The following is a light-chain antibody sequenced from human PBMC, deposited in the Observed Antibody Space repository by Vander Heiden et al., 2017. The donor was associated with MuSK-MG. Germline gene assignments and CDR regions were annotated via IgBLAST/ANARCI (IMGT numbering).Light chain of an antibody. CDR3: AAWDDSLNGVV. V-gene: IGLV1-44*01. CDR1: SSNIGSNT. CDR2: SNN. Sequence: QSVLTQPPSASGTPGQRVTISCSGSSSNIGSNTVNWYQQLPGTAPKLRIYSNNQRPSGVPDRFSGSKSGTSASLDISGLQSEDEADYYCAAWDDSLNGVVFGGGTKLTVL. J-gene: IGLJ2*01.